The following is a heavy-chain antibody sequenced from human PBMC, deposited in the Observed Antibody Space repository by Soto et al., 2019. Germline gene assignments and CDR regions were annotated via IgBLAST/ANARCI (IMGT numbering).Heavy chain of an antibody. D-gene: IGHD4-17*01. J-gene: IGHJ6*02. V-gene: IGHV3-20*04. CDR2: INWNGGST. CDR3: AKAGYGDYYYYGMDV. Sequence: SLRLSCAASGFTFDDYGMSWVRQAPGKGLEWVSGINWNGGSTGYADSVKGRFTISRDNSKNTLYLQMNSLRAEDTAVYYCAKAGYGDYYYYGMDVWGQGTTVTVSS. CDR1: GFTFDDYG.